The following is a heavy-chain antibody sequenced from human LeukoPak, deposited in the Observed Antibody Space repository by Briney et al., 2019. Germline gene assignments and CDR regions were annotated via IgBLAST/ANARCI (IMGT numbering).Heavy chain of an antibody. V-gene: IGHV3-30*18. D-gene: IGHD3-10*01. CDR2: IGNDGQAK. Sequence: GGSLRLSCAASGFTFSSYGIHWARQAPGKGLEWVAVIGNDGQAKYYADSVRGRFTISRDNSENTLYLQMDSLTADDTAIYYCAKEEAWGVNAFDYWGQGTLVTVSS. CDR3: AKEEAWGVNAFDY. J-gene: IGHJ4*02. CDR1: GFTFSSYG.